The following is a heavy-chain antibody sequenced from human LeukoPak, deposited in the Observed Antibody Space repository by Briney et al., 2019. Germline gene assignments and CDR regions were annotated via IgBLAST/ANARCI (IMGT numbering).Heavy chain of an antibody. D-gene: IGHD3/OR15-3a*01. CDR3: ARSHSVWTSFDY. CDR1: GGSISSYY. Sequence: SETLSLTCTVSGGSISSYYWSWIRQPPGKGLEWIGYIYYSGSTNYDPSLKSRVTISVDTSKNQFSLKLSSVTAADTAVYYCARSHSVWTSFDYWGQGTLVTVSS. J-gene: IGHJ4*02. V-gene: IGHV4-59*01. CDR2: IYYSGST.